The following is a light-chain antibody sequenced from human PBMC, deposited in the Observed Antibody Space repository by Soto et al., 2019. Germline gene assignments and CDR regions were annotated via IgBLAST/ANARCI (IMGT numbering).Light chain of an antibody. Sequence: QSALTQPASVFESPGQSITISCTGTSSDVGGYNFVSWYQQHPGKAPKLMIYEVSSRPSGVSNRFSGSKSGNTASLTISGLQPEDEADYYCSSYTTSSTLVFGTGTKVTVL. CDR2: EVS. CDR3: SSYTTSSTLV. CDR1: SSDVGGYNF. J-gene: IGLJ1*01. V-gene: IGLV2-14*03.